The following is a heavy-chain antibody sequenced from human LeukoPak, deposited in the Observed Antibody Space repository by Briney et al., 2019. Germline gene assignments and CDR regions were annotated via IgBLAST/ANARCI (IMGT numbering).Heavy chain of an antibody. CDR2: IIPIFGAA. CDR3: ARDRGGSYYRFDP. Sequence: ASVKVSCKASGGTFSSYAISWVRQAPGQGLEWMGGIIPIFGAANYAQKFQGRVTITADESTSTAYMELSSLRSEDTAVYYCARDRGGSYYRFDPWGQGTLVTVSS. D-gene: IGHD3-10*01. V-gene: IGHV1-69*13. CDR1: GGTFSSYA. J-gene: IGHJ5*02.